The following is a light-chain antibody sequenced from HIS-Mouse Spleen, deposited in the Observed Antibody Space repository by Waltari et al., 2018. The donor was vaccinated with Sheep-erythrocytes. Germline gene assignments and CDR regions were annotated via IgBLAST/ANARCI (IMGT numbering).Light chain of an antibody. J-gene: IGLJ3*02. CDR3: CSHAGSSTWV. CDR1: SSAVGSYNL. Sequence: QSALTQPASVSGSPGQSITISCTGTSSAVGSYNLVSWYQQHPGKAPKLMIYEGSKRPSGVSNRFSGSKSGNTASLTISGLQAEDEADYYCCSHAGSSTWVFGGGTKLTVL. V-gene: IGLV2-23*01. CDR2: EGS.